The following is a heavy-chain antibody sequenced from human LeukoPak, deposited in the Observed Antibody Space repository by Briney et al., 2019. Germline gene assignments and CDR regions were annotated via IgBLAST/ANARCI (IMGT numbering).Heavy chain of an antibody. J-gene: IGHJ3*02. Sequence: SETLSLTCAVYGGSFSGYYWSWIRQPPGKGLEWIGEINHSGSTNYNPSLKSRVTISVDTSKNHFSLKLSSVTAADTAVYYCARDVYYYDSSHSRAFDIWGQGTMVTVSS. D-gene: IGHD3-22*01. CDR1: GGSFSGYY. CDR2: INHSGST. CDR3: ARDVYYYDSSHSRAFDI. V-gene: IGHV4-34*01.